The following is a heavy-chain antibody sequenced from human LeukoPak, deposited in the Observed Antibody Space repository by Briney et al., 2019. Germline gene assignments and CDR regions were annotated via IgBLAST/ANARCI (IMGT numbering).Heavy chain of an antibody. J-gene: IGHJ4*02. Sequence: GGSLRLSCAASGFTFSSYSMDWVRQAPGKGLEWVSYISSSSSTIYYADSVKGRFTISKDNAKNSLYLQMNSLRAEDTAVYYCARGGGGIDYWGQGTLVTVSS. CDR2: ISSSSSTI. D-gene: IGHD3-16*01. V-gene: IGHV3-48*01. CDR1: GFTFSSYS. CDR3: ARGGGGIDY.